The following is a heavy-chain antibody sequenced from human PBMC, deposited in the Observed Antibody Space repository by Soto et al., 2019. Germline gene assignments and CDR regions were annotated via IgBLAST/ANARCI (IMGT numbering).Heavy chain of an antibody. CDR1: GYTFTSYD. Sequence: ASVKVSCKASGYTFTSYDINWVRQATGQGLEWMGWMNPNSGNTGYAQKFQGRVTMTRNTSISTAYMELSSLRSEDTAVYYCARGTFSSSWLEGDYYYGMDVRGQGTTVTV. J-gene: IGHJ6*02. CDR2: MNPNSGNT. D-gene: IGHD6-13*01. CDR3: ARGTFSSSWLEGDYYYGMDV. V-gene: IGHV1-8*01.